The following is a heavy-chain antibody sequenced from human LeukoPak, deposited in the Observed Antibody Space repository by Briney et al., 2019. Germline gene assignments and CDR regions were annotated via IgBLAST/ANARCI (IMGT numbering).Heavy chain of an antibody. CDR1: GYTFTSCD. J-gene: IGHJ4*02. CDR2: MNPNSGNT. Sequence: ASVKVSCKASGYTFTSCDITWVRPATGQGLEWMGWMNPNSGNTGYAQKFQGRVTMTRNTSISTAYMELSSLRSEDTAVYYCASSRGYCSSTSCPFDYWGQGTLVTVSS. CDR3: ASSRGYCSSTSCPFDY. V-gene: IGHV1-8*01. D-gene: IGHD2-2*01.